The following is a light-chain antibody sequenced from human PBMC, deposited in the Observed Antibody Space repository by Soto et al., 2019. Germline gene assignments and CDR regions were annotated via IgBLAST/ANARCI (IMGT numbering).Light chain of an antibody. V-gene: IGKV3-11*01. J-gene: IGKJ2*01. Sequence: EIVLTQSPATLSLSPGERATLSCRASQSVSSYLAWYQQKPGQAPRLLIYDVSNRATGIPARFSGSGYGIAFTLTISSLVPEDFAEYYCQQYGSSPGTFGQGTKVDIK. CDR1: QSVSSY. CDR2: DVS. CDR3: QQYGSSPGT.